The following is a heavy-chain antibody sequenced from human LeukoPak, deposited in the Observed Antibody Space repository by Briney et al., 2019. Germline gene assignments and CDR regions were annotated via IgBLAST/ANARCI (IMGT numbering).Heavy chain of an antibody. D-gene: IGHD4-11*01. Sequence: GRSLRLSCAASGFTFSRHGMYWVRQAPGKGLEWVALIWYDGSNKYYEESVEGRFTISRGNSKNMLYLQMNSLRAEDTAVYYCARADVRLYALDVWGQGTTVIVSS. CDR2: IWYDGSNK. V-gene: IGHV3-33*07. CDR1: GFTFSRHG. CDR3: ARADVRLYALDV. J-gene: IGHJ6*02.